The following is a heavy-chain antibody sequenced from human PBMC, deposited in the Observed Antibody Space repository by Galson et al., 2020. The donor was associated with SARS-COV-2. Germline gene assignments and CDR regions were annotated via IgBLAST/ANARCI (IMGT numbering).Heavy chain of an antibody. J-gene: IGHJ1*01. CDR1: GFTFSNCP. V-gene: IGHV3-23*01. CDR2: IRGSGETT. CDR3: AKEVHMTGRADECFQN. Sequence: GESPKIHCAASGFTFSNCPMSWVRQAPGQGLEWVSEIRGSGETTYYADSVKGRFTIYRDTSRNTLYLQMNSLRDEDTSMYYCAKEVHMTGRADECFQNWGQGTLVTVSS. D-gene: IGHD3-9*01.